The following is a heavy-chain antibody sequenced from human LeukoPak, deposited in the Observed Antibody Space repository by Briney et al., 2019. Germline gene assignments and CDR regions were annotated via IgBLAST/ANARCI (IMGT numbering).Heavy chain of an antibody. CDR2: IIPVLNIT. CDR3: ARDQGLTAPPPSGLDV. D-gene: IGHD5-18*01. J-gene: IGHJ6*02. Sequence: SVKVSCKTSGGTFSTSAITWVRQAPGQGLEWMGRIIPVLNITTYAQRFQGRVTITADTSTSTVYMELSSLRSEETAVYYCARDQGLTAPPPSGLDVWGQGTTVIVSS. CDR1: GGTFSTSA. V-gene: IGHV1-69*04.